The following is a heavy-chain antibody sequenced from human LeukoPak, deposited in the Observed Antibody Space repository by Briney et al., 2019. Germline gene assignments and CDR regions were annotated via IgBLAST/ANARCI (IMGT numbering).Heavy chain of an antibody. CDR1: GGSISSYY. CDR3: ARVGYRPRYCSSTSFYNPINYYFDY. J-gene: IGHJ4*02. CDR2: IYYSGST. D-gene: IGHD2-2*02. Sequence: SETLSLTCTVSGGSISSYYWSWIRQPPGKGLEWIGYIYYSGSTNYNPSLKSRVTISVDTSKNQFSLKLSSVTAADTAVYYCARVGYRPRYCSSTSFYNPINYYFDYWGQGTLVTVSS. V-gene: IGHV4-59*01.